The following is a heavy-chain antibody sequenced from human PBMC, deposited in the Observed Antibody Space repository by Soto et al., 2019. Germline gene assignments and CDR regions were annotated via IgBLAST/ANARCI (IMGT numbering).Heavy chain of an antibody. CDR1: GYTLTELS. CDR3: ATGHRYSSSPFDY. CDR2: FDPEDGET. V-gene: IGHV1-24*01. D-gene: IGHD6-13*01. Sequence: ASVKVSCKVSGYTLTELSMHWVRQAPGKGLEWMGGFDPEDGETIYSQKFQGRVTMTEDTSTDTAYMELSSLRSEDTAVYYCATGHRYSSSPFDYWGQGTLVTVSS. J-gene: IGHJ4*02.